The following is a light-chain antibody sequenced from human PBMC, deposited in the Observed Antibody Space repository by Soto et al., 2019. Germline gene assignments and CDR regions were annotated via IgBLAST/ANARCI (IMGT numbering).Light chain of an antibody. CDR2: AAS. V-gene: IGKV1-27*01. CDR3: QHYSLYSPWT. J-gene: IGKJ1*01. CDR1: EDISTW. Sequence: DIQMTQSPSSVSASVGDRVTITCRSSEDISTWLAWYQQKPGKAPKLLIYAASTLQSGVPSRFSGSGSGTDFTLTISSLQPEDVATYYCQHYSLYSPWTFGQGTRWIS.